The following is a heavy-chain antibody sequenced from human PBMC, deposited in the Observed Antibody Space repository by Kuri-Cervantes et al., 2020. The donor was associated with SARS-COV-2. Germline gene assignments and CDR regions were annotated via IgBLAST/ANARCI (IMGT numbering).Heavy chain of an antibody. D-gene: IGHD6-19*01. J-gene: IGHJ4*02. CDR1: GYIFTDDW. V-gene: IGHV5-10-1*01. Sequence: GEALKISWQGSGYIFTDDWITWVRRVPRRGLEWMGRIDPRDSYTNYSPSFRGHVTMSVDKSTSTAYLQWTSLKASDNALYYCARQLLVAGTGKGYWGQGTLVTVSS. CDR2: IDPRDSYT. CDR3: ARQLLVAGTGKGY.